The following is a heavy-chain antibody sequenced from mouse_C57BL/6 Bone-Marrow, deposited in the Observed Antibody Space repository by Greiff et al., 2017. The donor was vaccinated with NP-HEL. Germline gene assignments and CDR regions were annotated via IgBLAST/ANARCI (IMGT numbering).Heavy chain of an antibody. Sequence: QVQLQQSGAELARPGASVKLSCKASGYTFTSYGISWVKQRTGQGLEWIGEIYPRSGNTYYNEKFKGKATLTADKSSSTAYMELRSLTSEDSAVYFGARGNYGSSHGYFDVWGTGTTVTVSS. CDR1: GYTFTSYG. CDR2: IYPRSGNT. V-gene: IGHV1-81*01. CDR3: ARGNYGSSHGYFDV. J-gene: IGHJ1*03. D-gene: IGHD1-1*01.